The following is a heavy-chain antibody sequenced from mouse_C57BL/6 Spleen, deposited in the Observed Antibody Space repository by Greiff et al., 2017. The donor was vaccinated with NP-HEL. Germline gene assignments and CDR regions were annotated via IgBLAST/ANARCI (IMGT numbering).Heavy chain of an antibody. J-gene: IGHJ4*01. D-gene: IGHD1-1*01. CDR3: ARRYYYGSSYYAMDY. CDR2: IYPRSGNT. V-gene: IGHV1-81*01. Sequence: VQGVESGAELARPGASVKLSCKASGYTFTSYGISWVKQRTGQGLEWIGEIYPRSGNTYYNEKFKGKATLTADKSSSTAYMQLSSLTSEDSAVYYCARRYYYGSSYYAMDYWGQGTSVTVSS. CDR1: GYTFTSYG.